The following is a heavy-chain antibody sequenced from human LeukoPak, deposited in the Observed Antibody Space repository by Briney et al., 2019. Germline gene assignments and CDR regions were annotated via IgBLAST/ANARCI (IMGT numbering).Heavy chain of an antibody. CDR3: ARDGHRMYYYDTSTYRFDY. Sequence: ASVKVSCKASGYTFTGYYMHWVRQAPGQGLDWIGWVSGYNGHTNYAQRLQGRITMTTDTSTTTAYMELRNLRSDDTAVYYCARDGHRMYYYDTSTYRFDYWGQGTLVTVS. CDR1: GYTFTGYY. J-gene: IGHJ4*02. CDR2: VSGYNGHT. D-gene: IGHD3-22*01. V-gene: IGHV1-18*04.